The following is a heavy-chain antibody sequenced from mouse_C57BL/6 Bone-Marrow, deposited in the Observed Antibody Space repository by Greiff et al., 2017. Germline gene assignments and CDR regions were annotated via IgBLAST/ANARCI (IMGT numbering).Heavy chain of an antibody. V-gene: IGHV3-6*01. CDR1: GYSITSGYY. CDR2: ISYDGSN. D-gene: IGHD2-4*01. CDR3: ARGDYDETSPFDD. J-gene: IGHJ3*01. Sequence: EVKLMESGPGLVKPSQSLSLTCSVTGYSITSGYYWNWIRQFPGNKLEWMGYISYDGSNNYNPSLKNRISITRDTSKNQFFLKLNSVTTEDTATYYCARGDYDETSPFDDWGQGTLVTVSA.